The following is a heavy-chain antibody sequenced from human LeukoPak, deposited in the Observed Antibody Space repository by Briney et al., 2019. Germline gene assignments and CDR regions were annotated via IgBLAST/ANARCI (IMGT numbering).Heavy chain of an antibody. CDR2: IDQSGST. D-gene: IGHD5-12*01. CDR1: GYSISSGYS. V-gene: IGHV4-38-2*02. Sequence: SETLSLTCTVSGYSISSGYSWGWIRQPPGKGLEWIGSIDQSGSTYYNPSLKSRVTISVDTSKNQFSLRLSSVTAADTAVYYCARVGYSGYDNRGSFDYWGQGTLVTVSS. J-gene: IGHJ4*02. CDR3: ARVGYSGYDNRGSFDY.